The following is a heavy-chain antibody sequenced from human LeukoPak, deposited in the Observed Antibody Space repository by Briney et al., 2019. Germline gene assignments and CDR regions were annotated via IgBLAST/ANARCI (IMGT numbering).Heavy chain of an antibody. D-gene: IGHD1-26*01. CDR2: IIPIFGTA. J-gene: IGHJ4*02. V-gene: IGHV1-69*01. CDR1: GGTFGSYA. CDR3: ARSRVVGATLDY. Sequence: SVKVSCKASGGTFGSYAISWVRQAPGQGLEWMGGIIPIFGTANYAQKFQGRVTITADESTSTAYMELSSLRSEDTAVYYCARSRVVGATLDYWGQGTLVTVSS.